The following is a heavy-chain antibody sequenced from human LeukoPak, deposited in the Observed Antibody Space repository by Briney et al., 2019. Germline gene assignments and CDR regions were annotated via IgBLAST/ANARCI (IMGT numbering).Heavy chain of an antibody. D-gene: IGHD2-15*01. CDR1: GYTFTSYY. CDR2: INPSGGST. Sequence: ASVKVSCKASGYTFTSYYMHWVRQAPGQGLEWMGIINPSGGSTSYAQKFQGRVTMTSDTSTSTVYMDLSSLRSEDTAVYYCARDEGYCSGGSCRSYYGMDVWGQGTTVTVSS. V-gene: IGHV1-46*01. CDR3: ARDEGYCSGGSCRSYYGMDV. J-gene: IGHJ6*02.